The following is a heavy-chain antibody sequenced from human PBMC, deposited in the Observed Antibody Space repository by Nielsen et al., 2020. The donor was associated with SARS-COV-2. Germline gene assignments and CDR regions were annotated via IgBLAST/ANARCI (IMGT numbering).Heavy chain of an antibody. J-gene: IGHJ4*02. CDR1: GGSISSSSYY. D-gene: IGHD1-26*01. Sequence: SETLSLTCTVSGGSISSSSYYWGWIRQPPGKGLEWIGYIYYSGSTNYNPSLKSRVTISVDTSKNQFSLKLSSVTAADTAVYYCAREDSGSFFDYWGQGTLVTVSS. CDR3: AREDSGSFFDY. V-gene: IGHV4-61*01. CDR2: IYYSGST.